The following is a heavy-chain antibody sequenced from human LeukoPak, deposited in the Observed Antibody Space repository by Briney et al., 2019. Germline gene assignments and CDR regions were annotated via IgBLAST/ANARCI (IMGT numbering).Heavy chain of an antibody. CDR3: ARVRSGSANWALRIFDN. D-gene: IGHD1-1*01. CDR1: GFTFSNYA. J-gene: IGHJ4*02. CDR2: IRDSGDKT. V-gene: IGHV3-23*01. Sequence: GGSLRLSCAASGFTFSNYAMSWVRQAPGKGLECVSAIRDSGDKTDYADSVRGRFTISRDNSNNTLYVQMNSLRAEDTAVYYCARVRSGSANWALRIFDNWGQGTLVTVSS.